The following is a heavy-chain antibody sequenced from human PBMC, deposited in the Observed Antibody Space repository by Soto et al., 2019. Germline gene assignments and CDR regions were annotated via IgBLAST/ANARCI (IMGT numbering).Heavy chain of an antibody. CDR1: GFTFSSYG. V-gene: IGHV3-33*06. D-gene: IGHD3-9*01. CDR2: IWYDGSNK. J-gene: IGHJ3*02. Sequence: QVQLVESGGGVVQPGRSLRLSCAASGFTFSSYGMHWVRQAPGKGLEWVAVIWYDGSNKYYADSVKGRFTISRDNSKNTLYLQMNSLRAEVTAVYYCAKGLTGYDAFDIWGQGTMVTVSS. CDR3: AKGLTGYDAFDI.